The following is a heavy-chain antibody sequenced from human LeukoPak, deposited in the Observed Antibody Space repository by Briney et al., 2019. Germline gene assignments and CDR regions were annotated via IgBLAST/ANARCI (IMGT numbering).Heavy chain of an antibody. J-gene: IGHJ4*02. CDR1: GGSISNYY. CDR2: IYYSGST. Sequence: SETLSLTCTVSGGSISNYYWSWIRQPPGKGLEWIGYIYYSGSTNYNPSLKSRVTIPVDTSKSQFSLKLRSVTAADTAVYYCARVSDRGRPWDSWGQGTLVTVSS. CDR3: ARVSDRGRPWDS. D-gene: IGHD3-10*01. V-gene: IGHV4-59*01.